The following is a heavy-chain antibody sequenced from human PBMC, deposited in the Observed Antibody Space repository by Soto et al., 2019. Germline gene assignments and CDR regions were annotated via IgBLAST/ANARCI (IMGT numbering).Heavy chain of an antibody. V-gene: IGHV3-23*01. J-gene: IGHJ4*02. CDR2: ISGSGGST. Sequence: GGSLRLSCAASGFTFSSYAMSWVRQAPGKGLEWVSAISGSGGSTYYADSVKGRFTISRDNSKNTLYLQMNSLRAEDTAVYYCASLGDLLYYYDSSGWGFWGQGTLVTVSS. CDR3: ASLGDLLYYYDSSGWGF. D-gene: IGHD3-22*01. CDR1: GFTFSSYA.